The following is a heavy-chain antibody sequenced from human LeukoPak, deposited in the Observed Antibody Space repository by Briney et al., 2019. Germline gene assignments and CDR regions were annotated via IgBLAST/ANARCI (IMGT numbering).Heavy chain of an antibody. CDR1: GYTFTGYY. Sequence: ASVKVSCKSSGYTFTGYYLHWLRQAPGQGLEWMGWINPNSGGTNYAQKFQGRVTMTRDTSISTAYMELSRLRSDDTAVYYCARSYDSSGYYGDYYYMDVWGKGTTVTISS. J-gene: IGHJ6*03. D-gene: IGHD3-22*01. V-gene: IGHV1-2*02. CDR2: INPNSGGT. CDR3: ARSYDSSGYYGDYYYMDV.